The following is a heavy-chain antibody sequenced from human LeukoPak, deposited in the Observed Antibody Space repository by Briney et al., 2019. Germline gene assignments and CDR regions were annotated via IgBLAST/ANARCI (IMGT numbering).Heavy chain of an antibody. CDR3: AKSGYNSSGRDYFDY. CDR2: IRYDGSNK. CDR1: GFTFSSYG. Sequence: PGGSLRLSCAASGFTFSSYGMHWVRQAPGKGLEWVAFIRYDGSNKYYADSVKGRFTISRDNSKNTLYLQMNSLRAEDTAVYYCAKSGYNSSGRDYFDYWGQGTLVTVSS. J-gene: IGHJ4*02. D-gene: IGHD6-6*01. V-gene: IGHV3-30*02.